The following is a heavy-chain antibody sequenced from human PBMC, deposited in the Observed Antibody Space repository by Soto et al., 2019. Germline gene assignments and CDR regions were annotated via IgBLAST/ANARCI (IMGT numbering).Heavy chain of an antibody. D-gene: IGHD3-22*01. CDR1: GYMFSNYW. J-gene: IGHJ4*02. CDR2: IYPGDSDT. CDR3: ARHDTTDYESGAHFYGDY. V-gene: IGHV5-51*01. Sequence: HEESLKISCEGSGYMFSNYWICCWLQLPVTVLEWVGIIYPGDSDTTYNPSFQGHVIISADKSINTAYLQWNSLKASDTAIYYCARHDTTDYESGAHFYGDYWGQGTQVTVSS.